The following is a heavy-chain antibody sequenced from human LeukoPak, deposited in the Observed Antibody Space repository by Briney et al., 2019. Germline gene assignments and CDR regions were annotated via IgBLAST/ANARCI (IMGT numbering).Heavy chain of an antibody. Sequence: GASVKVSCKASGYTFTSYGISWVRQAPGQGLEWMGWISAYNGNTNCAQKLQGRVTMTTDTSTSTAYMELRSLRSDDTAVYYCARGEYSGSYRQLYYFDYWGQGTLVTVSS. CDR1: GYTFTSYG. J-gene: IGHJ4*02. CDR3: ARGEYSGSYRQLYYFDY. D-gene: IGHD1-26*01. V-gene: IGHV1-18*01. CDR2: ISAYNGNT.